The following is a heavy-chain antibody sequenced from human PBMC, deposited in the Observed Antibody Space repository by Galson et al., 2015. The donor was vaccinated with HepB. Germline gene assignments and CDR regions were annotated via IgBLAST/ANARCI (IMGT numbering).Heavy chain of an antibody. D-gene: IGHD5-12*01. Sequence: SETLSLTCTVSGGSISSSSYYWGWIRQPPGKGLEWIGSIYYSGSTYYNPSLKSRVTISVDTSKNQFSLKLSSVTAADTAVYYCAGLGWASGYDYDYWGQGTLVTVSS. CDR2: IYYSGST. V-gene: IGHV4-39*01. J-gene: IGHJ4*02. CDR3: AGLGWASGYDYDY. CDR1: GGSISSSSYY.